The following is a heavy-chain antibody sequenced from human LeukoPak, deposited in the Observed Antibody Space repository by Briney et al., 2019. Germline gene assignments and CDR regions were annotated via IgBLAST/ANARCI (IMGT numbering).Heavy chain of an antibody. CDR1: GGSISSSSYY. CDR3: AREGLVGGPFDP. J-gene: IGHJ5*02. CDR2: IYYSGST. V-gene: IGHV4-39*07. D-gene: IGHD1-26*01. Sequence: TSETLSLTCTVSGGSISSSSYYWGWIRQPPGKGLEWIGSIYYSGSTYYNPSLKSRVTISVDTSKNQFSLKLSSVTAADTAVYYCAREGLVGGPFDPWGQGTLVTVSS.